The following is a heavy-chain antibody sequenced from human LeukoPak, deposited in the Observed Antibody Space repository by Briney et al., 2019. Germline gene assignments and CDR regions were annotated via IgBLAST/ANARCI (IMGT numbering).Heavy chain of an antibody. CDR1: GGTFISYA. D-gene: IGHD3-10*01. J-gene: IGHJ4*02. V-gene: IGHV1-69*13. Sequence: SVKVSCKASGGTFISYAISWVRQAPGQGLEWMGGIIPIFGTANYAQEFQGRVTITADESTSTAYMELSSLRSEDTAVYYCARGITMVREGFDYWGQGTLVTVSS. CDR3: ARGITMVREGFDY. CDR2: IIPIFGTA.